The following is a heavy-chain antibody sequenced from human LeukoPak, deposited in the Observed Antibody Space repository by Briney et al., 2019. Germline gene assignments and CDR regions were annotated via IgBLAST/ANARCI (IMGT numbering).Heavy chain of an antibody. Sequence: PGGSLRLSCAASGFTFNDYYMSWLRQAPGKGLEWLSYINIGGTNTHYADSVKGRFTISRDNAKKSLYLEMDNLRAEDTAAYYCATDGAGFDTWGQGVLGTVSS. V-gene: IGHV3-11*01. CDR2: INIGGTNT. CDR1: GFTFNDYY. CDR3: ATDGAGFDT. J-gene: IGHJ5*02.